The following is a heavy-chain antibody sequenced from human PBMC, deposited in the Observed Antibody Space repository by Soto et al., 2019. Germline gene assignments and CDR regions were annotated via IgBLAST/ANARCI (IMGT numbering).Heavy chain of an antibody. CDR1: VGSISSGGYY. V-gene: IGHV4-31*03. CDR2: IYYSGST. CDR3: ARGTLIYDILTGYYTANWFDP. Sequence: TLSLTCTVSVGSISSGGYYWSWIRQHPGKGLEWIGYIYYSGSTYYNPSLKSRVTISVDTSKNQFSLKLSSVTAADTAVYYCARGTLIYDILTGYYTANWFDPWGQGTLVTVSS. D-gene: IGHD3-9*01. J-gene: IGHJ5*02.